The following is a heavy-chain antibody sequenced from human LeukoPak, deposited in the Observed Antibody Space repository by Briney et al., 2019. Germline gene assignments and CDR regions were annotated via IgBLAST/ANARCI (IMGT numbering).Heavy chain of an antibody. CDR3: AKDRPPRYDLGISFDI. J-gene: IGHJ3*02. Sequence: GGSLRLSCAASGFTFSSYAMSWVRQAPGKGLEWVSAISGSGGSTYYADSVKGRFTISRDNSKNTLYLQMKSLRAEGTALYYCAKDRPPRYDLGISFDIWGQGTLVTVSS. CDR1: GFTFSSYA. D-gene: IGHD3-3*01. CDR2: ISGSGGST. V-gene: IGHV3-23*01.